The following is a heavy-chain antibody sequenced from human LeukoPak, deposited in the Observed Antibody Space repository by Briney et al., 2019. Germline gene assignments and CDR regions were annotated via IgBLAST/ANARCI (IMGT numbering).Heavy chain of an antibody. CDR3: ARDPAAPGAFDI. V-gene: IGHV1-69*05. D-gene: IGHD2-15*01. CDR1: GDTFSSYA. J-gene: IGHJ3*02. CDR2: IIPIFGTA. Sequence: SVKVSCKASGDTFSSYAISWVRQAPGQGLEWMGRIIPIFGTANYAQKFQGRVTITTDESTSTAYMELSSLRSEDTAVYYCARDPAAPGAFDIWGQGTMVTVSS.